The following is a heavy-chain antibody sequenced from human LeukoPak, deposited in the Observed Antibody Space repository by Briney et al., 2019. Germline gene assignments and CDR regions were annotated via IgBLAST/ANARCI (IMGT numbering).Heavy chain of an antibody. V-gene: IGHV4-28*01. D-gene: IGHD4-17*01. CDR1: GYSISSTNW. Sequence: PSDTLSLTCAVSGYSISSTNWWGWIRQPPGKGLEWIGYIYYSGTTHYNPSLKSRVTMSVDTSKNQFSLKLSSVTAADTAVYYCARQGARLLSDGDYPGWFDPWGQGTLVTVSS. CDR2: IYYSGTT. J-gene: IGHJ5*02. CDR3: ARQGARLLSDGDYPGWFDP.